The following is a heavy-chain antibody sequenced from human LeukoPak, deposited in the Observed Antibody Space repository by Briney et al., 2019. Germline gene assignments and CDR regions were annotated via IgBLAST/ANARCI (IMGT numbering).Heavy chain of an antibody. D-gene: IGHD3-10*01. V-gene: IGHV3-30*18. Sequence: GGSLRLSCAASGFTFSSYGMHWVRQAPGKGLEWVAVISYDGSNKYYADSVKGRFTIFRDNSKNTLYLQMNSLRAEDTAVYYCAKVADGSGSGNWFDPWGQGTLVTVSS. CDR2: ISYDGSNK. CDR3: AKVADGSGSGNWFDP. J-gene: IGHJ5*02. CDR1: GFTFSSYG.